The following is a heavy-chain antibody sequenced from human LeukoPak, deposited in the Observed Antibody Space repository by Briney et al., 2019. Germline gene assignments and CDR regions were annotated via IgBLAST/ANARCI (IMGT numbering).Heavy chain of an antibody. V-gene: IGHV3-21*01. CDR1: GFTFSSYS. CDR3: ARQSARITMVRGVITGFDP. Sequence: GGSLRLSCAASGFTFSSYSMNWVRQAPGKGLEWVSSISSSSSYIYYADSVKGRFTISRDNAKNSLYLQMNSLRAEDTAVYYCARQSARITMVRGVITGFDPWGQGTLVTVSS. J-gene: IGHJ5*02. D-gene: IGHD3-10*01. CDR2: ISSSSSYI.